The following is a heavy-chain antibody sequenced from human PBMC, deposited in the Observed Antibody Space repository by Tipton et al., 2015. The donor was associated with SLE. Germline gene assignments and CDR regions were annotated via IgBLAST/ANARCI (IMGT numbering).Heavy chain of an antibody. CDR2: ISYDENNK. D-gene: IGHD3-22*01. V-gene: IGHV3-30*04. CDR1: GFTFSNYV. CDR3: ARGGLRNYYDSTGHYYSAFDI. Sequence: SLRLSCAASGFTFSNYVMHWVRQAPDKGLEWVAVISYDENNKYYADSVKGRFTIFRDNSKSTLFLQVNSLRPEDTAVYFCARGGLRNYYDSTGHYYSAFDIWGQGTMVTVSS. J-gene: IGHJ3*02.